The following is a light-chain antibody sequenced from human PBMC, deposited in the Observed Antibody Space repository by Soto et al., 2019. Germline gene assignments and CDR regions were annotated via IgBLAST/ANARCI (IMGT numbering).Light chain of an antibody. CDR2: EGS. CDR3: CSYAGSSTYV. V-gene: IGLV2-23*01. Sequence: QSALTQPASVSGSPGQSITISCTGTSSDVGNYNLVSWYQQHPGKAPKLMIYEGSKRPSGVSNRFSGCKSGNTASLTISILQAEDEADYYCCSYAGSSTYVFGTGTKVTVL. CDR1: SSDVGNYNL. J-gene: IGLJ1*01.